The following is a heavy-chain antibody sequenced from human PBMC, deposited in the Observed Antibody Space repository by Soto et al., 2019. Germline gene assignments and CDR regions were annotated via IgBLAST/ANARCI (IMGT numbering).Heavy chain of an antibody. CDR1: GFTFSSYG. CDR2: ISYDGSNK. J-gene: IGHJ5*02. CDR3: AKRDPFDP. Sequence: QVQLVESGGGVVQPGRSLRLSCAASGFTFSSYGMHWVRQAPGKGLEWVAVISYDGSNKYYADSVKGRFTISRDNSKNTLYLQMNSLRAEDTAVYYCAKRDPFDPWGQGTLVTVSS. V-gene: IGHV3-30*18.